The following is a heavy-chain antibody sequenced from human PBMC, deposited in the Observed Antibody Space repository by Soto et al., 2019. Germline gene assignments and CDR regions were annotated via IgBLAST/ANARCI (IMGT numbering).Heavy chain of an antibody. V-gene: IGHV4-59*08. CDR2: IYYSGST. Sequence: SETLSLTCTVSGGSISSYYWSWIRQPPGKGLEWIGYIYYSGSTNYNPSLKSRVTISVDTSKNEFSLKLSSVTAADTAVYYCERQAPYGMDVWGQGTTVTVSS. CDR3: ERQAPYGMDV. CDR1: GGSISSYY. J-gene: IGHJ6*02.